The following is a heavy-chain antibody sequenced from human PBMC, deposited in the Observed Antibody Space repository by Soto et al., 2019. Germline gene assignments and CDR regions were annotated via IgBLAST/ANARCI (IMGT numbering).Heavy chain of an antibody. J-gene: IGHJ4*02. CDR3: ARKTYYDILTGYWEVSGVDY. D-gene: IGHD3-9*01. CDR2: INHSGST. CDR1: GGSFSGYY. Sequence: SETLSLTCAVYGGSFSGYYWSWIRQPPGKGLEWIGEINHSGSTNYNPSLKSRVTISVDTSKNQFSLKLSSVTAADTAVYYCARKTYYDILTGYWEVSGVDYWGQGTLVTVSS. V-gene: IGHV4-34*01.